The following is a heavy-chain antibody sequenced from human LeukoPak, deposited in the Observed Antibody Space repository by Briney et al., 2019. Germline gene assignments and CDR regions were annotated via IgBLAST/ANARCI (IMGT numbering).Heavy chain of an antibody. D-gene: IGHD6-19*01. Sequence: GASVKVSCKASGYTFTGYYMHWVRQAPGQGLEWMGSINPNSGGTNYAQKFQGRVTMTRDTSISTAYMELSRLRSDDTAVYYCVRGSSGWSSFDYWGPGTLVTVSS. V-gene: IGHV1-2*02. J-gene: IGHJ4*02. CDR3: VRGSSGWSSFDY. CDR2: INPNSGGT. CDR1: GYTFTGYY.